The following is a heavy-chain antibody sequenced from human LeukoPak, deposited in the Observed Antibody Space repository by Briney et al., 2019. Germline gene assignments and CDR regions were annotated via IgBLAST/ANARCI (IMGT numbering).Heavy chain of an antibody. J-gene: IGHJ3*02. CDR2: ISLTSNDI. CDR1: GFTFTNYA. V-gene: IGHV3-21*01. D-gene: IGHD2/OR15-2a*01. CDR3: ARGDTSLQRNDALDI. Sequence: GGSLRLSCAASGFTFTNYAMSWVRQAPGKGLEWVSSISLTSNDIYYAASVRGRFIISRDNAKNLLSLQMNSLRAEDTALYYCARGDTSLQRNDALDIWGQGTMVSVSS.